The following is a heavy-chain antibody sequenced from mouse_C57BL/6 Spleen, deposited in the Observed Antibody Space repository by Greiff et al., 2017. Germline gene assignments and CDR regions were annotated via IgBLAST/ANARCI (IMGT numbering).Heavy chain of an antibody. CDR3: ASTRYYRNYFDY. D-gene: IGHD2-1*01. V-gene: IGHV5-17*01. Sequence: EVKLVEPGGGLVKPGGSLKLSCAASGFTFSDYGMHWVRQAPEKGLEWVAYISSGCSTIYYADTVKGRFTISRDNAKSTLFLQMTSLRSDDTAMYYCASTRYYRNYFDYWGRGTTLTVST. CDR2: ISSGCSTI. CDR1: GFTFSDYG. J-gene: IGHJ2*01.